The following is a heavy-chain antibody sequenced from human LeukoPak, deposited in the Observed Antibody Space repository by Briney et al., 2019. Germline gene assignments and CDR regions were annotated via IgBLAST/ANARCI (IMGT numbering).Heavy chain of an antibody. CDR1: GFTFDDYA. CDR3: AKDEELAAAGGLDY. V-gene: IGHV3-43D*03. CDR2: ISWDGGST. J-gene: IGHJ4*02. D-gene: IGHD6-13*01. Sequence: GGSLRLSCAPSGFTFDDYAMHWVRQAPGKGLEWVSLISWDGGSTYYADSVKGRFAISRDNSKNSLYLQMNSLRAEDTALYYCAKDEELAAAGGLDYWGQGTLVTVSS.